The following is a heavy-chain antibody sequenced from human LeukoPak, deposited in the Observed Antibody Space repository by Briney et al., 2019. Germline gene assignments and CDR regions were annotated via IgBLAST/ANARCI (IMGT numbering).Heavy chain of an antibody. V-gene: IGHV4-39*07. CDR1: GGSISSSSYY. Sequence: SETLSLTCTVSGGSISSSSYYWGWIRQPPGKGLEWIGEIYHSGSTNYNPSLKSRVTISVDKSKNQFSLKLSSVTAADTAVYFCARVRRFNGPYNVYFDYWGQGTLVTVSS. D-gene: IGHD2-8*01. CDR2: IYHSGST. CDR3: ARVRRFNGPYNVYFDY. J-gene: IGHJ4*02.